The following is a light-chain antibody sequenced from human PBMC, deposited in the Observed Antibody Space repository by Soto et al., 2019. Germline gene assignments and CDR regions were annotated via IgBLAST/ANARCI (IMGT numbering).Light chain of an antibody. CDR3: CSYAGTNSLKV. J-gene: IGLJ7*01. CDR2: EVS. CDR1: SSDVGSYNY. Sequence: QSALTQPASVSGSPGQSITISCTGTSSDVGSYNYVSWYQQHPGKAPKLMIYEVSKRPSGVPDRFSGSKSGNTASLTVSGLQAEDEADYYCCSYAGTNSLKVFGGGTQLTVL. V-gene: IGLV2-8*01.